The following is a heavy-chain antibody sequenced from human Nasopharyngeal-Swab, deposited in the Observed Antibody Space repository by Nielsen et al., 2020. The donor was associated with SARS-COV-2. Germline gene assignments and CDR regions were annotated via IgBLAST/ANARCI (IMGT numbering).Heavy chain of an antibody. CDR3: ARRGSGWYFDY. V-gene: IGHV4-59*08. Sequence: GSLRLSCTVSGGSISSYYWSWIRQPPGKGLEWIGYIYYSGSTIYNPSLKSRVTISVDTSKNQFSLKLSSVTAADTAVYYCARRGSGWYFDYWGQGTLVTVSS. CDR1: GGSISSYY. CDR2: IYYSGST. D-gene: IGHD6-19*01. J-gene: IGHJ4*02.